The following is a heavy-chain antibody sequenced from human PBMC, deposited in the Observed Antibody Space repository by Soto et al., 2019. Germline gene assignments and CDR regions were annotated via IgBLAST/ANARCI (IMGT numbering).Heavy chain of an antibody. Sequence: GGSLRLSCAASGFMFSTTDMSWVRQAPGKGLEWVTTIEGSGTITYYADSVRGRSTISRDNSKNTVYLQMDSLTADDTAVYYCVKNSGWFNSWGQGTPVTVSS. CDR2: IEGSGTIT. J-gene: IGHJ5*01. D-gene: IGHD3-10*01. CDR1: GFMFSTTD. CDR3: VKNSGWFNS. V-gene: IGHV3-23*01.